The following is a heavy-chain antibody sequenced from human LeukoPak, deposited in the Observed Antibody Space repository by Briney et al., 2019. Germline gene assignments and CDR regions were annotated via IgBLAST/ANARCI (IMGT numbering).Heavy chain of an antibody. CDR2: INHSGST. J-gene: IGHJ4*02. D-gene: IGHD2-2*01. V-gene: IGHV4-34*01. CDR1: GGSFSGYY. CDR3: ARHPPTVYCSSTSCRGYFDY. Sequence: PSETLSLTCAVYGGSFSGYYWSWIRQPPGKGLEWIGEINHSGSTNYNPSLKSRVTISVDTSKNQFSLKLSSVTAADTAVYYCARHPPTVYCSSTSCRGYFDYWGQGTLVTVSS.